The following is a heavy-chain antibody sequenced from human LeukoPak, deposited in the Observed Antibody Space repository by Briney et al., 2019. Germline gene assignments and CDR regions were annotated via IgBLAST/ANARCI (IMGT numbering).Heavy chain of an antibody. CDR1: GGSIGGFY. CDR3: ARVKLSHRYSYGYNPYYFDY. D-gene: IGHD5-18*01. Sequence: SETLSLTGTVSGGSIGGFYWSLIRQPAGKGLEWIGRIYTSGSTNYNPSLKSRVTMSLDTSKNQFSLKLSSVTAADTAVYYCARVKLSHRYSYGYNPYYFDYWGQGTLVTVSS. J-gene: IGHJ4*02. CDR2: IYTSGST. V-gene: IGHV4-4*07.